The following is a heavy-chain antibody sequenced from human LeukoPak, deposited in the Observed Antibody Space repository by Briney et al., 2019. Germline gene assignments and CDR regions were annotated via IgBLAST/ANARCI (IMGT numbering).Heavy chain of an antibody. V-gene: IGHV4-34*01. Sequence: SETLSLTCAVYGGSFSGYYWSWIRQPPGKRLEWIGEINHSGSTNYNPSLKSRVTISVDTSKNQFSLKLSSVTAADTAVYYCARVGAIGYSYGPFDYWGQGTLVTVSS. J-gene: IGHJ4*02. D-gene: IGHD5-18*01. CDR3: ARVGAIGYSYGPFDY. CDR2: INHSGST. CDR1: GGSFSGYY.